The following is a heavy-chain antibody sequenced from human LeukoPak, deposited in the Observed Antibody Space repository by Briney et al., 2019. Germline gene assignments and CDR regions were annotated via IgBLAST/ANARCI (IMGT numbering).Heavy chain of an antibody. D-gene: IGHD6-19*01. J-gene: IGHJ6*03. V-gene: IGHV1-2*06. Sequence: ASVKVSCKASGYTFTGYYMRWVRQAPGQGLEWMGRINPNSGGTNYAQKFQGRVTMTRDTSISTAYMELSRLRSDDTAVYYCPRDPKEQWQYYYYYYMDVWGKGTTVTVSS. CDR1: GYTFTGYY. CDR2: INPNSGGT. CDR3: PRDPKEQWQYYYYYYMDV.